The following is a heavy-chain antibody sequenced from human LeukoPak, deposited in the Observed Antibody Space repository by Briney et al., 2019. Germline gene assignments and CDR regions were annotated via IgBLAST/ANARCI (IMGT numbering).Heavy chain of an antibody. Sequence: PSETLSLTCTVSGDSISSGTNYWSWIRQPAGKGLEWIGRVRASGSTNYNPSLKGRVTISVDTSKNQLSLRLSSVSAADTALYFCARDDRIVKGFDYWGQGTLVTVSS. CDR1: GDSISSGTNY. CDR3: ARDDRIVKGFDY. V-gene: IGHV4-61*02. CDR2: VRASGST. J-gene: IGHJ4*02. D-gene: IGHD2-15*01.